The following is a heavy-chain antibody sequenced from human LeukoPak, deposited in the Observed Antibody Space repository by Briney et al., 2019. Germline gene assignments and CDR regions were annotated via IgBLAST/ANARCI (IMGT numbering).Heavy chain of an antibody. J-gene: IGHJ5*02. CDR1: GDTFTSYG. Sequence: ASVKVSCKASGDTFTSYGISWVRQAPGQGLEWMGWISAYNGNTNYAQKLQGRVTVTTDTSTSTAYMELRNLRSDDTAVYYCARSRYCSGDSCYSGLSGSRWFDPWGQGTLVTVSS. CDR2: ISAYNGNT. D-gene: IGHD2-15*01. V-gene: IGHV1-18*01. CDR3: ARSRYCSGDSCYSGLSGSRWFDP.